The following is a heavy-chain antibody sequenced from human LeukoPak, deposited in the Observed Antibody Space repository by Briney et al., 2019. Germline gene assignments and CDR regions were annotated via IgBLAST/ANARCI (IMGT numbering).Heavy chain of an antibody. Sequence: GGSLRLSCAVSGFTFSDYYMSWIRQAPGKGLECVSYISSSGSTTYYADSVKGRITISRDNAKNSLYLQMNSLRAEDTAVYYCATYTARAFDIWGQGTMVTVSS. CDR1: GFTFSDYY. CDR3: ATYTARAFDI. CDR2: ISSSGSTT. J-gene: IGHJ3*02. V-gene: IGHV3-11*04. D-gene: IGHD3-16*01.